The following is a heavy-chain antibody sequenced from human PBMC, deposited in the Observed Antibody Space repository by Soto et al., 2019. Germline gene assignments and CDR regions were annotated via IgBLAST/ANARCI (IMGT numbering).Heavy chain of an antibody. Sequence: PGGSLRLSCAASGFTFSDYYMNWIRQAPGKGLEWVSYISSGSSYIKYADSVKGRFLISRDNAENSLYLEMDSLRAEDTAVYYSARSQELAFSYDTTVLFHLWGQGTMVPV. J-gene: IGHJ5*02. CDR2: ISSGSSYI. D-gene: IGHD3-3*02. CDR3: ARSQELAFSYDTTVLFHL. CDR1: GFTFSDYY. V-gene: IGHV3-11*06.